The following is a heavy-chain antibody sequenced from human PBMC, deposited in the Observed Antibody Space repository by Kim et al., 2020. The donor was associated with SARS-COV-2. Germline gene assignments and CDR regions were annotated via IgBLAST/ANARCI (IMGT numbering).Heavy chain of an antibody. CDR2: ISAYNGKT. D-gene: IGHD2-2*01. V-gene: IGHV1-18*01. J-gene: IGHJ6*03. CDR1: GYTFISYA. Sequence: ASVKVSCKASGYTFISYAISWVRQAPGQGLEWMGWISAYNGKTNYAPKLQGRVTMTTETSTSTAYMELRSLRFDDTAVYYCAREMGRDCTITSCHYPRYYSYVDVWGKGTTVTVSS. CDR3: AREMGRDCTITSCHYPRYYSYVDV.